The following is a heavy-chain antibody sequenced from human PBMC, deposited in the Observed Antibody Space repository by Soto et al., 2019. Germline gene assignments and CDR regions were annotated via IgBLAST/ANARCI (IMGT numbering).Heavy chain of an antibody. V-gene: IGHV3-48*02. CDR3: ARAPDEYNWPNNWFDP. Sequence: EVQLVESGGGLVQPGGSLRLSCAASGFTFSSYSMNWVRQAPGKGLELVSYISSSSSTIYYADFVKGRFTISRDNAKNSLYLQMNSLRDEDTAVYYCARAPDEYNWPNNWFDPWGQGTLVTVSS. J-gene: IGHJ5*02. CDR2: ISSSSSTI. D-gene: IGHD1-20*01. CDR1: GFTFSSYS.